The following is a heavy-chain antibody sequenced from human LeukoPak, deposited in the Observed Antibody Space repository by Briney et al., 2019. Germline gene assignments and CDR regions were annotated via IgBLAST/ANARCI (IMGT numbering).Heavy chain of an antibody. CDR2: ISSSSNYI. CDR3: AGRLEYYYGMDV. CDR1: GFTFSSYS. D-gene: IGHD1-26*01. Sequence: PGGSLRLSCAASGFTFSSYSMNWVRQAPGKGLEWVSSISSSSNYIYYADSMKGRFTISRDNAQNSLYLQMNSLRAEDTAVYYCAGRLEYYYGMDVWGQGTTVTVSS. V-gene: IGHV3-21*01. J-gene: IGHJ6*02.